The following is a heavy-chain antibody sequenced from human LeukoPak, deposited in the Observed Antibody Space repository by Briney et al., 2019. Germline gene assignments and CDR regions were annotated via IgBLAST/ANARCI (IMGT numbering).Heavy chain of an antibody. CDR2: ISYDGSNK. CDR3: ARNSERGDQIYYYYAMDV. Sequence: PGGSLRLSCAASGFTFSSYAMHWVRQAPGKGLEWVAGISYDGSNKYYADSVKGRFTISRDNSRNTLYLQMNSLRAEDTALYYCARNSERGDQIYYYYAMDVWGQGTTVTVSS. CDR1: GFTFSSYA. D-gene: IGHD4-17*01. J-gene: IGHJ6*02. V-gene: IGHV3-30-3*01.